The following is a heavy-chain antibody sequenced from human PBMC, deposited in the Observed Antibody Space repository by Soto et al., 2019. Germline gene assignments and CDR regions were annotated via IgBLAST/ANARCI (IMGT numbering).Heavy chain of an antibody. D-gene: IGHD4-17*01. CDR2: ISAYNGNT. CDR3: GRDPFPGYGDYEDWFDP. Sequence: ASVKVSCKASGYTFTSYGISWVRQAPGQGLEWMGWISAYNGNTNYAQKIQGRVTMTTDTSTSTAHMELRSLRSDDTAVYYCGRDPFPGYGDYEDWFDPWGQGTLVTVSS. J-gene: IGHJ5*02. V-gene: IGHV1-18*01. CDR1: GYTFTSYG.